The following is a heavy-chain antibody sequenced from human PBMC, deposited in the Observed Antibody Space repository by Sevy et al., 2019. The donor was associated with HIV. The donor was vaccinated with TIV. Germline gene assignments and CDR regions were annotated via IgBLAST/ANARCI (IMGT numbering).Heavy chain of an antibody. D-gene: IGHD6-13*01. V-gene: IGHV3-7*01. Sequence: GGSLRLSCEASGFTFSNYWMSWVRQALGKGLEWVANIKEDGSVKYYVDSVKGRFTISRDNAKNSVYLQMNTLRAEDTALYYCVRAIGAAGSYWGQGTLVTVSS. J-gene: IGHJ4*02. CDR2: IKEDGSVK. CDR3: VRAIGAAGSY. CDR1: GFTFSNYW.